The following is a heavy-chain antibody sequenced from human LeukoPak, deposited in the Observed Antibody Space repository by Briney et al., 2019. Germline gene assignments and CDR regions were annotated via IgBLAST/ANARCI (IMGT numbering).Heavy chain of an antibody. CDR3: AKEGPGELLPDS. CDR1: GYTFTSYY. D-gene: IGHD3-10*01. V-gene: IGHV1-46*01. CDR2: INPSGGST. J-gene: IGHJ4*02. Sequence: ASVKVSCKSSGYTFTSYYMHWVRQAPGQGLEWMGIINPSGGSTSYAQKFQGRVTMTRDTSTSTAYMELSSLRSEDTAVYYCAKEGPGELLPDSWGQGTLVTVSS.